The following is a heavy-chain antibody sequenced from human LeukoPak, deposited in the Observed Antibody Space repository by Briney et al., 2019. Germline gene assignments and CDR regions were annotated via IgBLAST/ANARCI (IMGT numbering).Heavy chain of an antibody. CDR3: AKGRRITIFGVVVDY. D-gene: IGHD3-3*01. V-gene: IGHV3-23*01. J-gene: IGHJ4*02. CDR2: ISGSGGST. CDR1: GCTFSCYA. Sequence: GGSLRLSCAASGCTFSCYAMSWVRQAPGKGLEWVSAISGSGGSTYYADSVKGRFTISRDNSKNTLYLQMNSLRAEDTAVYYCAKGRRITIFGVVVDYWGQGTLVTVSS.